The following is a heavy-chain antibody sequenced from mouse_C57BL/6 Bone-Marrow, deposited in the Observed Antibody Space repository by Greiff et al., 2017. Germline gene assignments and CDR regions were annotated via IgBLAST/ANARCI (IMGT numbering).Heavy chain of an antibody. D-gene: IGHD1-1*01. CDR2: IYPGSGST. CDR1: GYTFTSYW. J-gene: IGHJ1*03. V-gene: IGHV1-55*01. Sequence: QVQLQQPGAELVKPGASVKMSCKASGYTFTSYWITWVKQRPGQGLEWIGDIYPGSGSTNYNEKFKSKATLTVDTSSSTAYMQLSSLTSEDSAVYDGAREIATVVVWYFDVWGTGTTVTVSS. CDR3: AREIATVVVWYFDV.